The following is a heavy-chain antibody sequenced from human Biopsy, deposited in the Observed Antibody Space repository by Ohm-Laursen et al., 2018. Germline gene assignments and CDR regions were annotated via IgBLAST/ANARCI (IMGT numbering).Heavy chain of an antibody. CDR2: STPLFTTP. J-gene: IGHJ2*01. V-gene: IGHV1-69*06. CDR1: GGTFTNHA. Sequence: SSVKLSRTVSGGTFTNHAVGWVRQAPGQGLEPPPTSTPLFTTPTYAAKFQGRVTLTADKSTTTAYMELSSLRSEDTAIYYCARFPLGAYDDSGSYRAVEHWYFDLWGRGTLVTVSS. D-gene: IGHD3-22*01. CDR3: ARFPLGAYDDSGSYRAVEHWYFDL.